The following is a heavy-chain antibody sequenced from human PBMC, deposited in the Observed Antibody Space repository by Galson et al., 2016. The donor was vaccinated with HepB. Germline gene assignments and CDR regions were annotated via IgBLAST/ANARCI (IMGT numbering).Heavy chain of an antibody. CDR1: GFTFSSYS. Sequence: SLRLSCAASGFTFSSYSMNWVRQAPGKGQEWVSSISSSSSYIYYADSVKGRFTISRDNAKNSLYLQMNSLRAEDTAVYYCARVGWVYYYYGMDVWGQGTTVTVSS. CDR3: ARVGWVYYYYGMDV. D-gene: IGHD6-19*01. CDR2: ISSSSSYI. V-gene: IGHV3-21*01. J-gene: IGHJ6*02.